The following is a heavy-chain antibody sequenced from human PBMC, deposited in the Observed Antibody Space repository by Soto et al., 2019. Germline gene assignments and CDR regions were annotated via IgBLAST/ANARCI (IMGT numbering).Heavy chain of an antibody. D-gene: IGHD3-22*01. CDR2: IIPIFASA. CDR1: GGSFTACA. Sequence: QVQLVQSGAEVKKPGSSVKVSCKASGGSFTACAITWVRQVPGQGLEWVGGIIPIFASANYAQKFQGRATITAVXSXSXFYMELSSLISEDTAVYYCARDRYSDGSGYYFESAYWGQGTLVTVSA. CDR3: ARDRYSDGSGYYFESAY. V-gene: IGHV1-69*12. J-gene: IGHJ4*02.